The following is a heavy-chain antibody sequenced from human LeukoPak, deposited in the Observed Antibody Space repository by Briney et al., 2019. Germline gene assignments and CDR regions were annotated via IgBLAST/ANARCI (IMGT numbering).Heavy chain of an antibody. Sequence: ASVTVSCKASGGTFSHYAINWVRQAPGQGLQWMGRIIPMMGTTNYAEKFQGRVTITADKSTNVVYMELSSLRFEDAAVYYCARVMLGSPWGQGTLVTVSS. CDR1: GGTFSHYA. D-gene: IGHD3-10*02. J-gene: IGHJ5*02. CDR2: IIPMMGTT. V-gene: IGHV1-69*04. CDR3: ARVMLGSP.